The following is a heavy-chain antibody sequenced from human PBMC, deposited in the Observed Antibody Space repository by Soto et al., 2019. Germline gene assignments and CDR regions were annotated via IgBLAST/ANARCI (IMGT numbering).Heavy chain of an antibody. Sequence: QLHLQESGPRLVKPSETLSLTCSVSGGSIRGSDDYWGWIRQSPGKGLEYIGSVFYTGSAYYNPSFKSRVSIVADTSTNRFFLNLKSVTATDTGVSYCAKTPTGYYDSWGQGILVTVSS. D-gene: IGHD2-8*02. V-gene: IGHV4-39*02. CDR1: GGSIRGSDDY. CDR3: AKTPTGYYDS. CDR2: VFYTGSA. J-gene: IGHJ4*02.